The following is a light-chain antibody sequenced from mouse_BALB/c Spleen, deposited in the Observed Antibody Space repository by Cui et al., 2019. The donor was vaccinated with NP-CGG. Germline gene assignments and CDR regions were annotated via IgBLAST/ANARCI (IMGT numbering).Light chain of an antibody. V-gene: IGLV1*01. CDR1: TGAVTTSNY. CDR2: GTN. J-gene: IGLJ1*01. CDR3: ALWYSNQWV. Sequence: QAVLTQESAPTTSPGETVTLTCRSSTGAVTTSNYANWVQEKPDHLFTGLIGGTNNRAPGVPARFSGSLIGDKAALTITGAQTEDEAIYFCALWYSNQWVFGGGTKLTVL.